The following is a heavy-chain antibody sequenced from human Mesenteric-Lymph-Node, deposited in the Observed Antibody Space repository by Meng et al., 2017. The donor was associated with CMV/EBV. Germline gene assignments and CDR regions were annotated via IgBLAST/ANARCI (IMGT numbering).Heavy chain of an antibody. CDR1: GGSFSGYY. J-gene: IGHJ4*02. D-gene: IGHD4-23*01. CDR3: ARHQRWLKSEGGFNY. V-gene: IGHV4-34*01. Sequence: QVPLPNGGAGLVKPSETLSLTCAVYGGSFSGYYWSWIRQPPGKGLEWIGEINHSGSTNYNPSLKSRVTISVDTSKNQFSLKLSSVTAADTAVYYCARHQRWLKSEGGFNYWGQGTLVTVSS. CDR2: INHSGST.